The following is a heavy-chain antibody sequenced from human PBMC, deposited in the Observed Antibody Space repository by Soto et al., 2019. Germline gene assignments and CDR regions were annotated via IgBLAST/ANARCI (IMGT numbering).Heavy chain of an antibody. J-gene: IGHJ3*02. Sequence: GGSLRLSCAASGFTFSSYGMHWVRQAPGKGLEWVAVIWYDGSNKYYADSVKGRFTISRDNSKNTLYLQMNSLRAEDTAVYYCAREDIVATIGWGGAFDIWGQGTMVTVSS. D-gene: IGHD5-12*01. CDR3: AREDIVATIGWGGAFDI. V-gene: IGHV3-33*01. CDR1: GFTFSSYG. CDR2: IWYDGSNK.